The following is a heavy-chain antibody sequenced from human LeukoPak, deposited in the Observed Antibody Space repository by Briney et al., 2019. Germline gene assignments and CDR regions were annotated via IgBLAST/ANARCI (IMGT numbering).Heavy chain of an antibody. CDR3: ARNTYYYDSSGYYLLDT. CDR1: GYTFTSYG. J-gene: IGHJ5*02. Sequence: ASVKVSCKASGYTFTSYGISWVRQAPGQGLEWVGWISAYNGNTNYAQKLQGRVTMTTDTSTSTAYMELRSLRSDDTAVYYCARNTYYYDSSGYYLLDTWGQGTLVTVSS. V-gene: IGHV1-18*01. CDR2: ISAYNGNT. D-gene: IGHD3-22*01.